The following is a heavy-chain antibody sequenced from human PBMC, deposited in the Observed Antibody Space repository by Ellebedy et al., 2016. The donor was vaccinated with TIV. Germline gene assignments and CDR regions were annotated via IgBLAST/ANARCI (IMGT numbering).Heavy chain of an antibody. V-gene: IGHV4-39*01. CDR2: IYHTGST. CDR3: ARWFGELLYVRWFDP. J-gene: IGHJ5*02. CDR1: GGSISSSTYY. Sequence: SETLSLTCTVSGGSISSSTYYWGWIRQPPGTGLEWIGSIYHTGSTDYNPSLKSRVSISADTSKNRFSLRLSSVTAADTAVYYCARWFGELLYVRWFDPWGQGTLVTVSS. D-gene: IGHD3-10*01.